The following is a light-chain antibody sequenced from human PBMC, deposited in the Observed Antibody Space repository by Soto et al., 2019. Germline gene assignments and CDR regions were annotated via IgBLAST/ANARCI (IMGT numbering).Light chain of an antibody. V-gene: IGKV4-1*01. Sequence: DFVMTQSPDSLAVSLVESATINCKSSQIVLYSSNNKNYLAWYQQKPGQPPKLLIYWASTRESGVPDRFSGSGSGTDFTLTISSLQAEDVAVYYCQQYYSTPRTFGQGTKVDIK. J-gene: IGKJ1*01. CDR1: QIVLYSSNNKNY. CDR3: QQYYSTPRT. CDR2: WAS.